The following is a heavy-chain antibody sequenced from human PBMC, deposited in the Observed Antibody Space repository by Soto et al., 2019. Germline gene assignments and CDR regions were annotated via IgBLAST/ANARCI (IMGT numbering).Heavy chain of an antibody. D-gene: IGHD2-21*02. J-gene: IGHJ4*02. V-gene: IGHV3-7*01. CDR1: GFTLRNSW. Sequence: GGSLRLSCAASGFTLRNSWMYWVRQAPGKGLEWVANINRDGSHKYYVDSVKGRFTISRDNAENSVFLQMNSLRAEDTAIYYCATKGDALNYWGQGTLVTVSS. CDR3: ATKGDALNY. CDR2: INRDGSHK.